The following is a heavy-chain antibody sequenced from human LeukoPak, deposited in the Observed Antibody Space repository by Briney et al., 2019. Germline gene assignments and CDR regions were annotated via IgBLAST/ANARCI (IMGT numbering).Heavy chain of an antibody. V-gene: IGHV3-74*01. CDR1: GFTFSKYW. CDR3: ATKQWLAPPPDS. D-gene: IGHD6-19*01. CDR2: INTDGTVT. J-gene: IGHJ4*02. Sequence: GGSLRLSCAASGFTFSKYWMLWVRQAPGKGLESVSRINTDGTVTTYADSVKGRFTVSRDNADNTMFLQMNSVRYEDTAVYYCATKQWLAPPPDSWGQGTPVTVSS.